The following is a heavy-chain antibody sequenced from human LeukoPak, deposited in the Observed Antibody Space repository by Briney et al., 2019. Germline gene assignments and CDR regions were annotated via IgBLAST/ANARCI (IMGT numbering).Heavy chain of an antibody. Sequence: ASVKVSCKASGYTFTGYYMHWVRQAPGQGLEWMGWINPNSGGTNYAQKFQGRVTMTRDTSISTAYMELSSLRSEDTAVYYCARDFNDYVWGSYRPWGQGTLVTVSS. CDR2: INPNSGGT. CDR1: GYTFTGYY. V-gene: IGHV1-2*02. CDR3: ARDFNDYVWGSYRP. D-gene: IGHD3-16*02. J-gene: IGHJ4*02.